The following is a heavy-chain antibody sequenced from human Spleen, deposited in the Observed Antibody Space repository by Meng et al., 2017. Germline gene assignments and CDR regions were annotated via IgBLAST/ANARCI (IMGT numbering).Heavy chain of an antibody. CDR3: ARYDSSGYYYGPEEVIVHY. CDR2: IYDSGTTYY. V-gene: IGHV4-39*07. Sequence: SETLSLTCTVSGGSISRSYYYWGWIRQPPGKGLEWIGSIYDSGTTYYYYNPSLKSRVTISVDTSKNQFSLKLSSVTAADTAVYYCARYDSSGYYYGPEEVIVHYWGQGTLVTVSS. D-gene: IGHD3-22*01. CDR1: GGSISRSYYY. J-gene: IGHJ4*02.